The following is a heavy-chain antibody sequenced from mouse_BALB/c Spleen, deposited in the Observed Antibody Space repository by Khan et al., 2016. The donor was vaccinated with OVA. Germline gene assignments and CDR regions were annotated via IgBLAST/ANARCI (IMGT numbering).Heavy chain of an antibody. D-gene: IGHD2-1*01. J-gene: IGHJ4*01. V-gene: IGHV3-1*02. Sequence: EVELVESGPDLVKPSQSLSLTCTVTGYSITSGYIWHWIRQFPGNKLEWMGYIYYSGSITTNQSLTSQLSFTIYKSKNQFFLQLNSVTTKDTATYYCARDGNYMDYWGQGTSVTVSS. CDR3: ARDGNYMDY. CDR1: GYSITSGYI. CDR2: IYYSGSI.